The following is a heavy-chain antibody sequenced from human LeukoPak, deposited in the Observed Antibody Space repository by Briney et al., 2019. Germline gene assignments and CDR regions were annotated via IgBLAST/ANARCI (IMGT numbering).Heavy chain of an antibody. V-gene: IGHV4-39*02. CDR2: IYYSGST. D-gene: IGHD6-13*01. CDR3: ARDKAAADYYYYGMDV. Sequence: KPSEALSLTCTVSGGSISSSSYYWGWIRQPPGKGLEWIGSIYYSGSTYYNPSLKSRVTISVDTSKNQFSLKLSSVTAADTAVYYCARDKAAADYYYYGMDVWGQGTTVTVSS. CDR1: GGSISSSSYY. J-gene: IGHJ6*02.